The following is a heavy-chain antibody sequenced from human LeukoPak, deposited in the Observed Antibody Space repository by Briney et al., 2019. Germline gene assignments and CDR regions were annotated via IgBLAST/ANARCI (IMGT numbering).Heavy chain of an antibody. CDR2: INHSGST. CDR1: GGSFSCYY. V-gene: IGHV4-34*01. Sequence: KPSETMSLTCAVYGGSFSCYYWSWIRQPPGKGLEWIGEINHSGSTNYNPSLKSRVTISVDTSKNQFSLKLSSVTAADTAVYYCARALEGLSDFDYWGQGTLATVSS. CDR3: ARALEGLSDFDY. J-gene: IGHJ4*02. D-gene: IGHD4/OR15-4a*01.